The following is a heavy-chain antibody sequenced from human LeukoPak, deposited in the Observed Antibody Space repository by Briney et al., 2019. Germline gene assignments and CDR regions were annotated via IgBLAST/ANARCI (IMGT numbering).Heavy chain of an antibody. Sequence: GGSLRLSCAASGFTFSSYWMHWVGQTPGKGLVWVSGIQSDGSTTTYADFVEGRFTISRDNAKNTLFLQMNSLRAEDTAVYYCARDRGCVPDCWGQGTLVTVSS. V-gene: IGHV3-74*03. CDR2: IQSDGSTT. CDR3: ARDRGCVPDC. J-gene: IGHJ4*02. CDR1: GFTFSSYW. D-gene: IGHD6-19*01.